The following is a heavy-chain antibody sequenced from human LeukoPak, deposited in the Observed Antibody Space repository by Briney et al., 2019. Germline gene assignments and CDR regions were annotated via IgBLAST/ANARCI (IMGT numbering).Heavy chain of an antibody. Sequence: PWGSLRLSCAASGFTFSSYGMHWVRQAPGKGLEWVAVISYDGSNKYYADSVKGRFTISRDNSKNTLYLQMNSLRAEDTAVYYCAKDQGVSGSYGIDYWGQGTLVTVSS. CDR1: GFTFSSYG. D-gene: IGHD1-26*01. CDR3: AKDQGVSGSYGIDY. J-gene: IGHJ4*02. CDR2: ISYDGSNK. V-gene: IGHV3-30*18.